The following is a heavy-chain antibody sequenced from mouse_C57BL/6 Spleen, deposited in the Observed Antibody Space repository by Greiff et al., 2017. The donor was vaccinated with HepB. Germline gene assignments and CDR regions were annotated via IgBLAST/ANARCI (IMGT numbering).Heavy chain of an antibody. J-gene: IGHJ3*01. Sequence: EVQLQQSGPELVKPGASVKISCKASGYSFTGYYMNWVKQSPEKSLEWIGEINPSTGGTTYNQKFKAKATLTVDKSSSTAYMQLKSLTSEDSAVYYWARSGYDYEAWLAYWGKGTLVTVSA. V-gene: IGHV1-42*01. CDR2: INPSTGGT. D-gene: IGHD2-4*01. CDR3: ARSGYDYEAWLAY. CDR1: GYSFTGYY.